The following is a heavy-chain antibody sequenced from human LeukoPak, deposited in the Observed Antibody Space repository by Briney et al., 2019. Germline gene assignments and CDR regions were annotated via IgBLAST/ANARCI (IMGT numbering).Heavy chain of an antibody. CDR3: ARDKGGWDGGHNWFDP. J-gene: IGHJ5*02. CDR1: GGSISSSSYY. V-gene: IGHV4-39*02. D-gene: IGHD6-19*01. Sequence: SETLSLTCTVSGGSISSSSYYWGWIRQPPGKGLEWIGTIFYSGSTYYNPSLQSRVTISVDTSKNQFSLKLSSVTAADTAVYYCARDKGGWDGGHNWFDPWGQGTLVTVSS. CDR2: IFYSGST.